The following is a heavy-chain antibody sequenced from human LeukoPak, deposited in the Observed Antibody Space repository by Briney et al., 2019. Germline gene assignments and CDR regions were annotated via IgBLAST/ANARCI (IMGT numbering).Heavy chain of an antibody. CDR3: ARRASYDSSGYYLDY. D-gene: IGHD3-22*01. Sequence: PSETLSLTCTVSGGSISPYYWSWVRQPPGKELEWIGYIYYSGSTSYNPSLKSRVTISVDTSKNQFSLTLSSVTAADTAVYYCARRASYDSSGYYLDYWGQGTLVTVSS. J-gene: IGHJ4*02. V-gene: IGHV4-59*08. CDR2: IYYSGST. CDR1: GGSISPYY.